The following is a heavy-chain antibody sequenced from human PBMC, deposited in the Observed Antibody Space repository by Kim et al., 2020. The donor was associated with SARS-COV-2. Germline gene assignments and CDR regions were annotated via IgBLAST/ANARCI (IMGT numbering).Heavy chain of an antibody. Sequence: ADSVKGRFTISGDNSKNTLYLQMNSLRAEDTAVYYCAKVDGSGSFPRFDPWGQGTLVTVSS. CDR3: AKVDGSGSFPRFDP. D-gene: IGHD3-10*01. V-gene: IGHV3-23*03. J-gene: IGHJ5*02.